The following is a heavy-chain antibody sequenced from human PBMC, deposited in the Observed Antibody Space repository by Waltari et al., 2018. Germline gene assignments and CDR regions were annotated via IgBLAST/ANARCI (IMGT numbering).Heavy chain of an antibody. Sequence: QVQLVESGGGVVQPGRSLRLSCAESGFTFSSYGMHWVRQAPGNGLEWVAVIWYDGSNKYYADSVKGRFTISRDNSKNTLYLQMGSLRAEDMAVYYCARAHDYSNYFFDYWGQGTLVTVSS. D-gene: IGHD4-4*01. CDR2: IWYDGSNK. CDR3: ARAHDYSNYFFDY. J-gene: IGHJ4*02. V-gene: IGHV3-33*01. CDR1: GFTFSSYG.